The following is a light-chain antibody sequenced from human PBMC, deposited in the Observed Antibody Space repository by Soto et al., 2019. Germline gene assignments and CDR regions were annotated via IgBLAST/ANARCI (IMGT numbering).Light chain of an antibody. V-gene: IGKV3-15*01. Sequence: DIVMTQSPLSLPVTPGEPASISCRSSQSIHIRLAWYQQKPGQAPRLLISDASTRATGIPDRFSGSGSGTEFTLTISSLQSEDFAVYYCQQYDHWPLTFGGGTKVDIK. CDR3: QQYDHWPLT. CDR1: QSIHIR. CDR2: DAS. J-gene: IGKJ4*01.